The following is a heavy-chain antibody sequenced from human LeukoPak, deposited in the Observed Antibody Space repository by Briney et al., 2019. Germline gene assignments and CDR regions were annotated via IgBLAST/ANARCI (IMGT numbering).Heavy chain of an antibody. CDR2: IYTSGST. V-gene: IGHV4-4*09. Sequence: SETLSLTCTVSGGSISSYYWSWIRQPPGKRLEWIGYIYTSGSTNYNPSLKSRVTIPVDTSKNQFSLKLSSVTAADTAVYYCARHMYYYYMDVWGKGTTVTVSS. J-gene: IGHJ6*03. CDR3: ARHMYYYYMDV. CDR1: GGSISSYY.